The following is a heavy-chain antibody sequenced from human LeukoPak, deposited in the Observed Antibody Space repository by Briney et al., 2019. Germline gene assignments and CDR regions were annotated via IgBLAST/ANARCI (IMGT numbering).Heavy chain of an antibody. Sequence: PGGSLRLSCAASGVTFSSYGMHWVRQAPGKGLEWVAVIRYGGSNKYYADSVKGGFTISRDNSKNPLYLQMNSLRAEDTAAYYCAKDLYCSGGSCYSSYMDVWGKGTTVTVSS. J-gene: IGHJ6*03. CDR3: AKDLYCSGGSCYSSYMDV. CDR1: GVTFSSYG. V-gene: IGHV3-30*02. D-gene: IGHD2-15*01. CDR2: IRYGGSNK.